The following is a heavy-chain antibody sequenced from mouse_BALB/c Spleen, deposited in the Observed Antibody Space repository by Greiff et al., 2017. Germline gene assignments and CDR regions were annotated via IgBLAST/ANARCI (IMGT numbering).Heavy chain of an antibody. J-gene: IGHJ4*01. Sequence: QVQLKESGPGLVAPSQSLSITCTVSGFSLTSYDISWIRQPPGKGLEWLGVIWTGGGTNYNSAFMSRLSISKDNSKSQVFLKMNSLQTDDTAIYYCVRDGDYYGSRGYAMDYWGQGTSVTVSS. V-gene: IGHV2-9-2*01. CDR1: GFSLTSYD. CDR3: VRDGDYYGSRGYAMDY. D-gene: IGHD1-1*01. CDR2: IWTGGGT.